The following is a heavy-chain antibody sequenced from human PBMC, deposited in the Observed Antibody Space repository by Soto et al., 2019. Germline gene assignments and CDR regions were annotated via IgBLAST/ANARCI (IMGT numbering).Heavy chain of an antibody. CDR3: ARDPYSGYDWLDP. J-gene: IGHJ5*02. D-gene: IGHD5-12*01. V-gene: IGHV3-11*04. CDR1: GFTFSDYY. CDR2: ISSSGSTI. Sequence: GGSLRLSCAASGFTFSDYYLSWIRQGPGKGLEWVSYISSSGSTIYYADSVKGRFTISRDNAKNTLYLQMNSLRAEDTAVYYCARDPYSGYDWLDPWGQGTLVTVSS.